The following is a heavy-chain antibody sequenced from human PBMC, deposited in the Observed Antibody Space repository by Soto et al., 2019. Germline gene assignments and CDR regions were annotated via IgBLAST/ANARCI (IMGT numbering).Heavy chain of an antibody. V-gene: IGHV1-8*01. Sequence: ASVKVSCKASGYTFTSYDINWVRQATGQGLEWMGWMNPNSGNTGYAQKFQGRVTMTRNTSISTAYMELSSLRSEDTAVYYCARGHQVELLWFGESHAYNWFDPWGQGTLVTVSS. J-gene: IGHJ5*02. CDR1: GYTFTSYD. CDR2: MNPNSGNT. D-gene: IGHD3-10*01. CDR3: ARGHQVELLWFGESHAYNWFDP.